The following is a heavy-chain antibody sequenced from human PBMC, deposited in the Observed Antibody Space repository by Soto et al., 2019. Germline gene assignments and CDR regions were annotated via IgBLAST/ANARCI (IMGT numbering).Heavy chain of an antibody. CDR1: GGSISSGDYY. CDR3: AREVAGIWVGGAFDI. CDR2: IYYSGST. J-gene: IGHJ3*02. D-gene: IGHD3-16*01. Sequence: QVQLQESGPGLVKPSQTLSLTCTVSGGSISSGDYYWSWIRQPPGKGLEWIGYIYYSGSTYYNPSLKSRVTISVDTSKNQFSLKLSSVTATDTAVYYCAREVAGIWVGGAFDIWGQGTMVTVSS. V-gene: IGHV4-30-4*01.